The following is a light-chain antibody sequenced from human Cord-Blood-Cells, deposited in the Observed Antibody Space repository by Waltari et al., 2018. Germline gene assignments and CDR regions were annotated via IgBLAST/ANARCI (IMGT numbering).Light chain of an antibody. Sequence: TLSLSPGERATLSCRASQSVSSYLAWYQQKPGQAPRLLIYDASNRATGIPARFSGSGSGTDFTLTISSLEPEDFAVYYCQQRSNPFTFGPGTKVDIK. CDR3: QQRSNPFT. CDR2: DAS. J-gene: IGKJ3*01. V-gene: IGKV3-11*01. CDR1: QSVSSY.